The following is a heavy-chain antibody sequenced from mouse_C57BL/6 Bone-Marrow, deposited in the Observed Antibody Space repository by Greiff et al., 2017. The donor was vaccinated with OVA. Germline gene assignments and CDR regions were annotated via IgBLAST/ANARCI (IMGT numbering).Heavy chain of an antibody. J-gene: IGHJ2*01. CDR2: INPNNGGT. Sequence: EVQLQQSGPELVKPGASVKISCKASGYTFTDYYMNWVKQSHGKSLEWIGDINPNNGGTSYNQKFKGKATLTVDKSSSTAYMELRSLTSEDSAVYYCARAFYDGYHGGYWGQGTTLTVSS. V-gene: IGHV1-26*01. CDR1: GYTFTDYY. D-gene: IGHD2-3*01. CDR3: ARAFYDGYHGGY.